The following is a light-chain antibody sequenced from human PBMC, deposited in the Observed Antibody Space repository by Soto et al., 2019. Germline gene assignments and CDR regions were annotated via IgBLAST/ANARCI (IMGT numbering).Light chain of an antibody. Sequence: EIVLTQSPGTLSLSPGERATLSCRASQSVSNNYLAWYQQKPGQAPRLLIYGASNSATGIPDRFGGSGSGTDFTLTISTLEPEDFAVYYCQQYGSSGTFGQGTKVEIK. CDR2: GAS. V-gene: IGKV3-20*01. CDR1: QSVSNNY. J-gene: IGKJ1*01. CDR3: QQYGSSGT.